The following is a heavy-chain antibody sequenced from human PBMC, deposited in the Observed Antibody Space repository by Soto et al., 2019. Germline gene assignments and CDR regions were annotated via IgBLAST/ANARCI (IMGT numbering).Heavy chain of an antibody. CDR1: GYTFTSYG. CDR2: ISAYNGNT. D-gene: IGHD1-26*01. CDR3: ARDLAGATTYYYYYGMDV. Sequence: QVQLVQSGAEVKKPGASVKVSCKASGYTFTSYGISWVRQAPGQGLEWMGWISAYNGNTNYAQKLQGRVTMTTDTXTXKXXMELRSLRSDDTAVYYWARDLAGATTYYYYYGMDVWGQGTTVTVSS. J-gene: IGHJ6*02. V-gene: IGHV1-18*01.